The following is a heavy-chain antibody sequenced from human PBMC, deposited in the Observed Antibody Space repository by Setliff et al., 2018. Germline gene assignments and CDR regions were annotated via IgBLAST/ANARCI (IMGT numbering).Heavy chain of an antibody. D-gene: IGHD6-13*01. Sequence: ASVKVSCKASGYTFTDFGINWVRQAPGQGLEWMGWISPYTGNTYSAQRFQGRVTLTTDTSTSTVYMELSSLTSDDTAVYYCARGGVAAAGKKGVFEHWGQGTLVTVSS. J-gene: IGHJ4*02. CDR1: GYTFTDFG. CDR2: ISPYTGNT. V-gene: IGHV1-18*01. CDR3: ARGGVAAAGKKGVFEH.